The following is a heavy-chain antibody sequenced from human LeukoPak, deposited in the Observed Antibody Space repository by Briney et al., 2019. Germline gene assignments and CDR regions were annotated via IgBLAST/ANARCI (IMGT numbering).Heavy chain of an antibody. Sequence: PSETLSLTCAVSGASISSRFWWSWIRQPPGKGLEWIGEINHSGSTNYNPSLKSRVTISVDTSKNQFSLKLSSVTAADTAVYYCARTPTTVVPIYFDCWGQGTLVTVSS. CDR2: INHSGST. J-gene: IGHJ4*02. V-gene: IGHV4-4*02. CDR1: GASISSRFW. D-gene: IGHD4-23*01. CDR3: ARTPTTVVPIYFDC.